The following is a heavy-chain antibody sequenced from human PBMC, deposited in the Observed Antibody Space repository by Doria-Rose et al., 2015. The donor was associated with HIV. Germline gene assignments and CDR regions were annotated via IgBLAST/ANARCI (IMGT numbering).Heavy chain of an antibody. CDR1: GGSFSGYY. Sequence: QVQLQQWGAGLLKPSETLSLTCEVYGGSFSGYYWSWIRQPPGKGLEWIGEINHSGSTNSNSSLKSRVTISKDTAKNQISLRLGSVTAADTAVYYCAASITMVQGFNYWGQGTLVTVSS. V-gene: IGHV4-34*01. J-gene: IGHJ4*02. CDR2: INHSGST. D-gene: IGHD3-10*01. CDR3: AASITMVQGFNY.